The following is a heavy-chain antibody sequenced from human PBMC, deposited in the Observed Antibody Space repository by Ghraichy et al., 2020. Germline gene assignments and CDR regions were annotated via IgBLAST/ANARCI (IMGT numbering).Heavy chain of an antibody. Sequence: SETLSLTCTVSGGSISSYYWSWIRQPPGKGLEWIGYIYYSGSTNYNPSLKSRVTISVDTSKNQFSLKLSSVTAADTAAYYCARGDVVVPAADAFDIWGQGTMVTVSS. CDR2: IYYSGST. J-gene: IGHJ3*02. CDR1: GGSISSYY. D-gene: IGHD2-2*01. CDR3: ARGDVVVPAADAFDI. V-gene: IGHV4-59*01.